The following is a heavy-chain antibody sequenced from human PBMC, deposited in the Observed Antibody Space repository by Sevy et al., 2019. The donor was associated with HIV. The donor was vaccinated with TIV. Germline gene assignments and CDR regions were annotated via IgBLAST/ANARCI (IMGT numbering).Heavy chain of an antibody. CDR2: IYHSGST. Sequence: SETLSLTCAVSGYSISSGYYWGWIRQPPGKGLEWIGSIYHSGSTYYNPSLKSRVTVSVDTSKNQFSLKLSSVTAADTAVYYSASHSLDTPGGWFDPWGQGTLVTVSS. D-gene: IGHD5-18*01. CDR1: GYSISSGYY. V-gene: IGHV4-38-2*01. CDR3: ASHSLDTPGGWFDP. J-gene: IGHJ5*02.